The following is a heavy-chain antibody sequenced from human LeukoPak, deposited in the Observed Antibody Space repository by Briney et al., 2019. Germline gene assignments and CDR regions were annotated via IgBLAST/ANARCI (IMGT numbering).Heavy chain of an antibody. V-gene: IGHV3-23*01. CDR2: ISGSGDET. CDR3: VEGGWLDD. CDR1: GFTFSTYD. Sequence: PGGSLRLSCAASGFTFSTYDMSWVRQPPGKGLEWVSRISGSGDETNYLDSVKGRFTISRDNSNSTLHLQMDSLRAEDTALYYCVEGGWLDDWGEGTLVTVTS. J-gene: IGHJ5*02.